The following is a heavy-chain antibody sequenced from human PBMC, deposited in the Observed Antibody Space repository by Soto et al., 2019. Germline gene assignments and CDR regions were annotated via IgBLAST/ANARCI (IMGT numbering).Heavy chain of an antibody. CDR1: GGSISSSRYR. CDR2: IYYSGST. CDR3: ATVDGLGVVTPFMDY. Sequence: QMQLQESGPGLVKPSETLSLICTVSGGSISSSRYRWGCVRQPPGKGLEGMGTIYYSGSTHYKPSLKRRVNLPVDTSKRQFSLRLNSLTAADTAVYYCATVDGLGVVTPFMDYWGQGTLVTVSS. V-gene: IGHV4-39*01. J-gene: IGHJ4*02. D-gene: IGHD3-3*01.